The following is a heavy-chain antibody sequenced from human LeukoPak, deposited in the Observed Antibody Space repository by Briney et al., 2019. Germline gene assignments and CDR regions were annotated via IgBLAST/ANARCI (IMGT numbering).Heavy chain of an antibody. CDR2: IIPIFGTA. V-gene: IGHV1-69*13. Sequence: ASVKVSCKASGGTFSSYAISWVRQAPGQGLEWRGGIIPIFGTANYAQKFQGRVTITADESTSTAYMELSSLRSEDTAVYYCARGGTTGATWGYNAFDLWGQGTMVTVSS. D-gene: IGHD1-1*01. CDR3: ARGGTTGATWGYNAFDL. J-gene: IGHJ3*01. CDR1: GGTFSSYA.